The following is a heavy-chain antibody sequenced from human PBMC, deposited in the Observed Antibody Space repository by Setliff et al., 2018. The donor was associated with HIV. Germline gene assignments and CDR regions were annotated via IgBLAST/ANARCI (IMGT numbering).Heavy chain of an antibody. J-gene: IGHJ4*02. Sequence: ASVKVSCKASGYTFTSYGISWVRQAPGQGLEWMGWISAYNGNTNYAQNFQGRVTMTTDTSTSTVYMELRSLRSDDTAVYYCASSPGIAAAGRRSPFDFWGQGTLVTVSS. V-gene: IGHV1-18*01. D-gene: IGHD6-13*01. CDR2: ISAYNGNT. CDR3: ASSPGIAAAGRRSPFDF. CDR1: GYTFTSYG.